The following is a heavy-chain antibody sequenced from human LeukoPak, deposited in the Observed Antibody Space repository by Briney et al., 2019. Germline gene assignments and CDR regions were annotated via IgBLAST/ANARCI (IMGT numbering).Heavy chain of an antibody. V-gene: IGHV4-61*02. J-gene: IGHJ4*02. D-gene: IGHD5-18*01. CDR3: ASVDTAMVGNY. Sequence: SETLSLTCTVSGGSISSGSYYWSWIRQPAGTGLEWIGRIYTSGSTNYNPSLKSRVTISVDTSKNQFSLKLSSVTAADTAVYYCASVDTAMVGNYWGQGTLVTVSS. CDR1: GGSISSGSYY. CDR2: IYTSGST.